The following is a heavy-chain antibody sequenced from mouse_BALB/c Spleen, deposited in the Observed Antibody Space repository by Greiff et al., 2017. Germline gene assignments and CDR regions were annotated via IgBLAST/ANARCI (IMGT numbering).Heavy chain of an antibody. V-gene: IGHV3-5*02. CDR3: AREYGNYYYAMDY. D-gene: IGHD2-10*02. CDR2: IYYSGTI. J-gene: IGHJ4*01. Sequence: EVKLMESGPGLVKPSQTVSLTCTVTGISITTGNYRWSWIRQFPGNKLEWIGYIYYSGTITYNPSLTSRTTITRDTSKNQFFLEMNSLTAEDTATYYCAREYGNYYYAMDYWGQGTSVTVSS. CDR1: GISITTGNYR.